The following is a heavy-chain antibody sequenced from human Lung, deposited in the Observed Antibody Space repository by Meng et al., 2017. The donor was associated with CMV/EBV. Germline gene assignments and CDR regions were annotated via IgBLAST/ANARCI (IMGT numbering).Heavy chain of an antibody. Sequence: QVQLVESGGGVVQPGRSLRLSCAASGFTFSSYAMHWVRQAPGKGLEWVAVISYDGSNKYYADSVKGRFTISRDNSKNTLYLQMNSLRADDTAVYYCARGQWHSLDYWGQGTLVTVSS. CDR3: ARGQWHSLDY. CDR1: GFTFSSYA. V-gene: IGHV3-30-3*01. CDR2: ISYDGSNK. D-gene: IGHD6-19*01. J-gene: IGHJ4*02.